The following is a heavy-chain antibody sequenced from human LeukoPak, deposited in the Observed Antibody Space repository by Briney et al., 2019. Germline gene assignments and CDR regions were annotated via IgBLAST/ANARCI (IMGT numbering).Heavy chain of an antibody. CDR2: IIPIFGTA. Sequence: ASVKVSCKVSGYTLTELSMHWVRQAPGQGLEWMGGIIPIFGTANYAQKFQGRVTITAGKSTSTAYMELSSLRSEDTAVYYCARESSDYGWFDPWGQGTLVTVSS. CDR1: GYTLTELS. J-gene: IGHJ5*02. V-gene: IGHV1-69*06. D-gene: IGHD4-17*01. CDR3: ARESSDYGWFDP.